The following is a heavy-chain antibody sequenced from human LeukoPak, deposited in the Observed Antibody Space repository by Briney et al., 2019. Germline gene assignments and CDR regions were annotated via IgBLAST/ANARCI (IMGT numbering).Heavy chain of an antibody. Sequence: SETLSLTCTVSGGSISSYYWSWIRQPAGKGLEWIGRIYTSGSTNYNPSLKSRVTMSVDTSKNQFSLKLSSVTAADTAVYYCARDLYYYGSGQYYFDYWGQGTLVTVSS. CDR3: ARDLYYYGSGQYYFDY. V-gene: IGHV4-4*07. D-gene: IGHD3-10*01. J-gene: IGHJ4*02. CDR2: IYTSGST. CDR1: GGSISSYY.